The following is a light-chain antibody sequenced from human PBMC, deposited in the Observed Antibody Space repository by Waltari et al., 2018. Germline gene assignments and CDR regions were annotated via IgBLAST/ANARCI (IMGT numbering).Light chain of an antibody. J-gene: IGKJ3*01. CDR2: GAS. Sequence: DIVMTQSPDSLSVSLGERATINCKSSLSILHSSENKNQLGWYQQKSGQSPKLLISGASTRESGVRGRFSGSGSGTDFTLAISSLQTEDVAVYDCQQYYSTPFTFGPGTKVDIK. V-gene: IGKV4-1*01. CDR3: QQYYSTPFT. CDR1: LSILHSSENKNQ.